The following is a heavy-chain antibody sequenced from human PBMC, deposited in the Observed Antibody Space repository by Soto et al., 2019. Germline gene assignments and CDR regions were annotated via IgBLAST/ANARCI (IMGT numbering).Heavy chain of an antibody. D-gene: IGHD3-16*01. CDR2: INHSGST. J-gene: IGHJ5*02. V-gene: IGHV4-34*01. Sequence: SETLSLTCAVYGGSFSGYYWSWIRQPPGKGLEWIGEINHSGSTNYNPSLKSRVTISVDTSKNQFSLKLSPVTAADTAVYYCARQTFGGVIRNWFDPWGQGTLVTVSS. CDR3: ARQTFGGVIRNWFDP. CDR1: GGSFSGYY.